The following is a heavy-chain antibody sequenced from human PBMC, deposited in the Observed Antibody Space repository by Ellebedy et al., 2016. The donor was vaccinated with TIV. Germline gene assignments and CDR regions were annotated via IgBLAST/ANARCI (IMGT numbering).Heavy chain of an antibody. Sequence: GGSLRLSXVASGFTYNTFWMSWVRQAPGKGLEWISLIGGLDTGTYYADSVKGRFTISRDNAKNSVYLQMNSLRAEDTAVYYCAQAGYSSSWNRFDPWGQGTLVTVSS. V-gene: IGHV3-23*03. CDR2: IGGLDTGT. CDR3: AQAGYSSSWNRFDP. D-gene: IGHD6-13*01. CDR1: GFTYNTFW. J-gene: IGHJ5*02.